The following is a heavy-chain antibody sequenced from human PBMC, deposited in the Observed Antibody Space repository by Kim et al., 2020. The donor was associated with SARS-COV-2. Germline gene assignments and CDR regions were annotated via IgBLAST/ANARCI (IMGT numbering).Heavy chain of an antibody. Sequence: GGSLRLSCAASGFTFSNAWMSWVRQAPGKGLEWVGRIKSKTDGGTTDYAAPVKGRFTISRDDSKNTLYLQMNSLKTEDTAVYYCTTDEGDCSITSCYGIFDYWGQGTLVTVSS. J-gene: IGHJ4*02. CDR1: GFTFSNAW. V-gene: IGHV3-15*01. CDR2: IKSKTDGGTT. D-gene: IGHD2-2*01. CDR3: TTDEGDCSITSCYGIFDY.